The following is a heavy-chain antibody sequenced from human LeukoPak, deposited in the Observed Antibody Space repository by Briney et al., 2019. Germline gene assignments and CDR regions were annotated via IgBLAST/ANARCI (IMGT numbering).Heavy chain of an antibody. CDR3: AKLAASETGEGS. J-gene: IGHJ5*02. V-gene: IGHV1-46*01. D-gene: IGHD6-13*01. Sequence: ASVKVSCKASGYTFTSYYMHWVRQAPGQGLEWMGIINPSGGSTSYAQKFQGRVTVTRDTSTSTVYMELSSLRSEDTAIYYCAKLAASETGEGSWGQGTLVTVSS. CDR1: GYTFTSYY. CDR2: INPSGGST.